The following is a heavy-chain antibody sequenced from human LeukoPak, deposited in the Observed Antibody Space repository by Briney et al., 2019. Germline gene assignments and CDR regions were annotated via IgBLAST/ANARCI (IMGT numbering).Heavy chain of an antibody. Sequence: PGGSLRLSRAASVFTSSGSSMNCVPHAPGKGLGCGSSISTNSNYVYYTDSVKRRFTISRDTAKNTLYLQMNSLRAEDTAVYYCAKGGLRVTDYWGQGTLVTVSS. J-gene: IGHJ4*02. CDR2: ISTNSNYV. CDR1: VFTSSGSS. D-gene: IGHD4-23*01. CDR3: AKGGLRVTDY. V-gene: IGHV3-21*01.